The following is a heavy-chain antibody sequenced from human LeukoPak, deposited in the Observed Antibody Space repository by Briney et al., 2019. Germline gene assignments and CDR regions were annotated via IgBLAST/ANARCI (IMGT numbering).Heavy chain of an antibody. CDR1: GGTFSSYA. CDR3: ATGTPGGYGLGGC. CDR2: IIPIFGTA. Sequence: SVKVSCKASGGTFSSYAISWVRQAPGQGLEWMGGIIPIFGTANYAQKFQGRVTMTEDTSTDTAYMELSSLRSEDTAVYYCATGTPGGYGLGGCWGQGTLVTVSS. V-gene: IGHV1-69*06. D-gene: IGHD5-12*01. J-gene: IGHJ4*02.